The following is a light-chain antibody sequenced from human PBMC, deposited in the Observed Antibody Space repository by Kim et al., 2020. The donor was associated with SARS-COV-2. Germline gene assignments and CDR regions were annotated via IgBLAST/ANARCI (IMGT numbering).Light chain of an antibody. V-gene: IGKV3-15*01. J-gene: IGKJ3*01. CDR1: QSVSTN. CDR2: AAS. Sequence: GERATLSCRASQSVSTNLAWYQQKPGQAPILLIYAASSRATGIPARFSGRGSGTEFNLTISSLQSEDFALYYCQQYNNWPLKGFTFGPGTKVDIK. CDR3: QQYNNWPLKGFT.